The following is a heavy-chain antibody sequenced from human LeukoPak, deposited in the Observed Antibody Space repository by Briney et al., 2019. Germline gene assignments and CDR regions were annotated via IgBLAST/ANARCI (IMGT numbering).Heavy chain of an antibody. D-gene: IGHD6-13*01. J-gene: IGHJ4*02. CDR1: GGSFSGYY. Sequence: SETLSLTCAVYGGSFSGYYWSWIRQPPGKGLEWIGEINHSGSTNYNPSLKSRVTISVDTSKNQFSLKLSSATAADTAVYYCARGAAAGTDFDYWGQGTLVTVSS. CDR3: ARGAAAGTDFDY. V-gene: IGHV4-34*01. CDR2: INHSGST.